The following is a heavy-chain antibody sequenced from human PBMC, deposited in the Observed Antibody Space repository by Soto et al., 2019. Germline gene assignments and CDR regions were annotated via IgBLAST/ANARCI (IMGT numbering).Heavy chain of an antibody. CDR2: IYYSGST. D-gene: IGHD3-22*01. V-gene: IGHV4-31*03. J-gene: IGHJ3*02. CDR3: ARDGNYYYDSTMRAFDI. CDR1: GGSINSGGYY. Sequence: SETLSLTCTVSGGSINSGGYYWSWIRQHPGKGLEWIGYIYYSGSTYYNPSLKSRVTISVDTSKNQFSLKLSSVTAADTAVYYCARDGNYYYDSTMRAFDIWGQGTMVTVSS.